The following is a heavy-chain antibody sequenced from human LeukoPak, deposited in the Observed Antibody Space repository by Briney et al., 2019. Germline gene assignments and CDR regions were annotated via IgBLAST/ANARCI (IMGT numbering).Heavy chain of an antibody. CDR1: GFIFSGSV. Sequence: PGGSLRLACAASGFIFSGSVMHWVRQAPGKGLEWAAIISYDGTNENYGDSVKGRFTISRDNSKSTLYLHMNSLRHDDTAVYYCAKDSGGSVLEDWGHGSLVIVSS. D-gene: IGHD2-15*01. V-gene: IGHV3-30*18. CDR2: ISYDGTNE. J-gene: IGHJ4*01. CDR3: AKDSGGSVLED.